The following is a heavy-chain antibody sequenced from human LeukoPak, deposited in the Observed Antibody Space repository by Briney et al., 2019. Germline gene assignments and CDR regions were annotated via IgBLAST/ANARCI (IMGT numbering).Heavy chain of an antibody. D-gene: IGHD1-14*01. Sequence: PSETLSLTCTVSGGSISSGGYYWSWIRQHPGKGLEWIGTIYYSGITYYNPSLKSRVTLSVDTSKSQFSLRLSSVTAADTAVYYCASHGTGIGWYFFDFWGQGTLVTVSS. CDR1: GGSISSGGYY. J-gene: IGHJ4*02. V-gene: IGHV4-39*01. CDR2: IYYSGIT. CDR3: ASHGTGIGWYFFDF.